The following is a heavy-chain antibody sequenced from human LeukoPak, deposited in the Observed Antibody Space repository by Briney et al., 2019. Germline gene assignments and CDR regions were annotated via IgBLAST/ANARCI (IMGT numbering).Heavy chain of an antibody. D-gene: IGHD6-13*01. Sequence: PSETLSLTCTVSGGSISSYYWSWIRQPPGKGLEWIGYIYYGGSTNYNPSLKSRVTISVDTSKNQFSLKLSSVTAADTAVYYCAREYSSSWYAYNWFDPWGQGTLVTVSS. CDR3: AREYSSSWYAYNWFDP. V-gene: IGHV4-59*01. J-gene: IGHJ5*02. CDR2: IYYGGST. CDR1: GGSISSYY.